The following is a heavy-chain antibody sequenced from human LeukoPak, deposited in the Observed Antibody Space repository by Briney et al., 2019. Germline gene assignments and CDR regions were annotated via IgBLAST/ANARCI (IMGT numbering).Heavy chain of an antibody. D-gene: IGHD1-26*01. CDR3: ARGGSYQMGPDAFDI. V-gene: IGHV1-3*01. CDR1: GYTFTSYA. Sequence: ASVKVSCKASGYTFTSYAMHWMRQAPGQRLEWMGWINAGNGNTKYSQKFQGRVTITRDTSASTAYMELSSLRSEDTAVYYCARGGSYQMGPDAFDIWGQGTMVTVSS. CDR2: INAGNGNT. J-gene: IGHJ3*02.